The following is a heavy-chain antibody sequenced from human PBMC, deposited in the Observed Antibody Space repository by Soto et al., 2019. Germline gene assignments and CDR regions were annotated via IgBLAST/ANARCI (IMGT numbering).Heavy chain of an antibody. CDR3: ARESRXXXTRFDP. V-gene: IGHV4-61*01. CDR1: GDSLSSGRYY. Sequence: SETLSLTCTVSGDSLSSGRYYWTWIRQPPGKGLEWIGYIYHVGTSKYNPSLNSRATISLETYKSQFSLRLTSVTAADTAVYFCARESRXXXTRFDPGGXGTLVTVSS. J-gene: IGHJ5*02. CDR2: IYHVGTS. D-gene: IGHD2-2*01.